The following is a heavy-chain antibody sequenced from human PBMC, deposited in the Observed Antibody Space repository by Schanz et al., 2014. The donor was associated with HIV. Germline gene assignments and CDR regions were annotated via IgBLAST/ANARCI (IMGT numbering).Heavy chain of an antibody. V-gene: IGHV3-30*14. CDR1: GFTFSSYP. CDR2: ISYDGSNK. Sequence: VQLLESGGGLVQPGGSLRLSCADSGFTFSSYPMSWVRQAPGKGLEWVAVISYDGSNKNYADSVKGRFTISRDSSKNTLFLQMNSLRAEDTAVYYCARGLGYWGQGTLVTVSS. J-gene: IGHJ4*02. CDR3: ARGLGY.